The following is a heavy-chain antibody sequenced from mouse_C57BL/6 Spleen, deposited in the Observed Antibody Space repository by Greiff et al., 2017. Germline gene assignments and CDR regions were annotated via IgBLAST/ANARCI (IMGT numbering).Heavy chain of an antibody. D-gene: IGHD2-1*01. CDR1: GFTFSDYG. J-gene: IGHJ4*01. V-gene: IGHV5-17*01. CDR2: ISSGSSTI. CDR3: ASGYGNYYAMDY. Sequence: EVKLVESGGGLVKPGGSLKLSCAASGFTFSDYGMHWVRQAPGKGLEWVAYISSGSSTIYYADTVKGRFTISRDNAKNTLFLQMTSLRSEDTAMYSCASGYGNYYAMDYWGQGTSVTVSA.